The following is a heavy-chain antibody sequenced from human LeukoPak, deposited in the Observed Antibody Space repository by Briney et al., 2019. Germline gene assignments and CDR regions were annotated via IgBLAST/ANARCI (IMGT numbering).Heavy chain of an antibody. CDR3: ARRDGWFDP. J-gene: IGHJ5*02. CDR1: GFSLSTSGVS. CDR2: IYWNGDK. Sequence: ESGPTLVKPTQTLTLTCTFSGFSLSTSGVSVGWIRQPPGKALEWLALIYWNGDKRYSPSLRSRLTITKDTSKNQVVLAMTNMDPVDTATYYCARRDGWFDPWGQGTLVTVSS. V-gene: IGHV2-5*01.